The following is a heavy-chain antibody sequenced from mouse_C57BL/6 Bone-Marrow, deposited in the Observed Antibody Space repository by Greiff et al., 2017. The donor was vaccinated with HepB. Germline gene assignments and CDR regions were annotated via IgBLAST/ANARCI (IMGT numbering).Heavy chain of an antibody. D-gene: IGHD1-1*01. J-gene: IGHJ3*01. CDR1: GYAFSSSW. CDR2: IYPGDGDT. CDR3: ARYYYYGD. V-gene: IGHV1-82*01. Sequence: VQLQQSGPELVKPGASVKISCKASGYAFSSSWMNWVKQRPGKGLEWIGRIYPGDGDTNYNGKFKGKATLTADKSSSTAYMQLSSLTSEDSAVYFCARYYYYGDWGQGTLVTVSA.